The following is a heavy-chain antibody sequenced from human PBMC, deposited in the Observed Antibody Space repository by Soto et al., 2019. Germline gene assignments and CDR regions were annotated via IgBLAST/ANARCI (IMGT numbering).Heavy chain of an antibody. V-gene: IGHV3-73*02. D-gene: IGHD4-4*01. CDR2: IRGKANSYAT. Sequence: EVQLVESGGGLVQPGGSLKLSCAASGFTFSGSAMHWVRQASGKGLEWVGRIRGKANSYATAYAAAVEGRFTISRDDSKNTGYLQMNSLKTEDTAVYYCTRHEDLRRYSNYASYYYYGMDVWGQGTTVTVSS. CDR3: TRHEDLRRYSNYASYYYYGMDV. CDR1: GFTFSGSA. J-gene: IGHJ6*02.